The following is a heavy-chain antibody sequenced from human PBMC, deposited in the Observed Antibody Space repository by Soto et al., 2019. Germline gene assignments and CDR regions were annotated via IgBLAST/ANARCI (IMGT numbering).Heavy chain of an antibody. Sequence: EASVKVSCKASGYTFTGYYMHWVRQAPGQGLEWMGWVNPNSGGTNYAQKFQGRVTMTRDTSISTAYMELSRLRSDDTAVYYCARVGSYCSSTSCYTGGFDPWGQGTLVTVSS. J-gene: IGHJ5*02. V-gene: IGHV1-2*02. CDR3: ARVGSYCSSTSCYTGGFDP. CDR2: VNPNSGGT. D-gene: IGHD2-2*02. CDR1: GYTFTGYY.